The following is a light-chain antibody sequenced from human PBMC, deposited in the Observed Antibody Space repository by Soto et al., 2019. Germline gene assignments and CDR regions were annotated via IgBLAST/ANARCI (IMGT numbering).Light chain of an antibody. CDR2: GAS. CDR1: QNVNTN. Sequence: EIVMTQSPATLSVSPGERATLSCRASQNVNTNLAWYQQRPGQVPRLLIYGASTRATAIPARFSGTGSGTEFTLTISSLQSEDFAVYYCQQYNNWPPWTFGQGTK. V-gene: IGKV3-15*01. J-gene: IGKJ1*01. CDR3: QQYNNWPPWT.